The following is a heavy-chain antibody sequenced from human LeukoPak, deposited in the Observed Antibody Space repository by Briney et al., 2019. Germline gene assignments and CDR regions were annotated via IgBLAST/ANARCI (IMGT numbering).Heavy chain of an antibody. CDR1: GFTFSSYA. Sequence: GGSLRLSCAASGFTFSSYAMSWVRQAPGKGLEWVSAISGSGGSTYYADFVKGRFTISRDNSKNTQYLQMNSLRAEDTAVYYCAKVFGTYGTFDIWGQGTMVTVSS. J-gene: IGHJ3*02. V-gene: IGHV3-23*01. CDR3: AKVFGTYGTFDI. D-gene: IGHD3/OR15-3a*01. CDR2: ISGSGGST.